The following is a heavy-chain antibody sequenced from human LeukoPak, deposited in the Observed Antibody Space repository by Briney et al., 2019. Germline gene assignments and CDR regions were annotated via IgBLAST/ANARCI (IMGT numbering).Heavy chain of an antibody. CDR1: GYAFTSYD. CDR2: MNPNSGNT. J-gene: IGHJ6*02. D-gene: IGHD6-19*01. V-gene: IGHV1-8*01. Sequence: ASVKVSCKASGYAFTSYDINWVRQATGQGLEWMGWMNPNSGNTGYAQKFQGRVTMTRNTSISTAYMELSSLRSEDTAVYYCARGGIAVAGGLSYYYGMDVWGQGTTVTVSS. CDR3: ARGGIAVAGGLSYYYGMDV.